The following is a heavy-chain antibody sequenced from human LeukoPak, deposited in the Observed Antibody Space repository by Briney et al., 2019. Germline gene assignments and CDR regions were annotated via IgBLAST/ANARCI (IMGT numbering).Heavy chain of an antibody. CDR2: IIPLFGIP. CDR1: GGDFSENA. J-gene: IGHJ4*02. D-gene: IGHD3-16*02. CDR3: AREYRY. V-gene: IGHV1-69*10. Sequence: SVKVSCKTFGGDFSENAITWVRQAPGQGLEWVGGIIPLFGIPNYAQKFQGRVTITADKSTSTSYMEIRSLRFDDTAVYYCAREYRYWGQGTLVTISS.